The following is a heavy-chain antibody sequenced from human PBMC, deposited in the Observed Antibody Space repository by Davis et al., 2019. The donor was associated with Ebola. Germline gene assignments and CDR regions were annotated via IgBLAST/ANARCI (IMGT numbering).Heavy chain of an antibody. D-gene: IGHD1-1*01. CDR1: GYTFTGYD. J-gene: IGHJ4*02. CDR2: INPHNGNT. CDR3: ARAQFPTTSDH. V-gene: IGHV1-18*01. Sequence: AASVKVSCKASGYTFTGYDINWVRHATGQGLEWMGWINPHNGNTNYAQNVQGRVTMTTDTSTSTAYTEVGSLRSDDTAVYYCARAQFPTTSDHWGPGTLVTVSS.